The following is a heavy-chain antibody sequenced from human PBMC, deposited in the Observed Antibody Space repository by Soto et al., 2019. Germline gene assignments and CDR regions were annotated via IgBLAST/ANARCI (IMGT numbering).Heavy chain of an antibody. J-gene: IGHJ4*02. D-gene: IGHD4-4*01. V-gene: IGHV3-7*01. CDR2: IKQDGSEK. Sequence: EVQLVESGGGLVQPGGSLRLSCAASGFTFSSYWMSWVRQAPGKGLEWVANIKQDGSEKYYVDSVKGRFTISRDNAKNSLYLQMNSLRAEDTAVYYCARDKVGSTAPFDYWGQGTLVTVSS. CDR3: ARDKVGSTAPFDY. CDR1: GFTFSSYW.